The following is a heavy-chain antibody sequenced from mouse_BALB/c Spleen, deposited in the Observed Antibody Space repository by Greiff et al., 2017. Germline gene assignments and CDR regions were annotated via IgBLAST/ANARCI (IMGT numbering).Heavy chain of an antibody. Sequence: EVMLVESGGGLVKPGGSLKLSCAASGFTFSSYTMSWVRQTPEKRLEWVATISSGGSYTYYPDSVKGRFTISRDNAKNTLYLQMSSLKSEDTAMYYCTRGGNYDAMDYWGQGTSVTVSS. CDR1: GFTFSSYT. CDR2: ISSGGSYT. V-gene: IGHV5-6-4*01. J-gene: IGHJ4*01. D-gene: IGHD2-1*01. CDR3: TRGGNYDAMDY.